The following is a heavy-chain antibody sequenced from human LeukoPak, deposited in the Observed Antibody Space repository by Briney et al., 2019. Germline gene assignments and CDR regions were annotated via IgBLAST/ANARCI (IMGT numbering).Heavy chain of an antibody. J-gene: IGHJ5*02. V-gene: IGHV5-10-1*01. CDR1: GYSFTSYW. CDR2: IDPTDSYT. CDR3: ARQKGIAVAGPDGFDP. D-gene: IGHD6-19*01. Sequence: GESLRISCQGSGYSFTSYWISWVRQMPGKSLEWLGKIDPTDSYTYYSPSFQGHVTISADKSIYTAYLQWSSLKASDTAMYYCARQKGIAVAGPDGFDPWGQGTLVTVSS.